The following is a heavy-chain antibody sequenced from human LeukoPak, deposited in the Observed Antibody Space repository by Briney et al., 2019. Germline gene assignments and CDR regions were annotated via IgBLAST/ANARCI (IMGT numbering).Heavy chain of an antibody. Sequence: ASVKVSCNTSGYTFSSYAIHWARQAPGHRLEWMGWINARNANTKYSQKFQGRVTITSDTSASTAYMELSSLRSEDTAVYYCARGYCSSTSCQYYFDYWGQGTLVTVSS. V-gene: IGHV1-3*01. D-gene: IGHD2-2*01. CDR3: ARGYCSSTSCQYYFDY. J-gene: IGHJ4*02. CDR2: INARNANT. CDR1: GYTFSSYA.